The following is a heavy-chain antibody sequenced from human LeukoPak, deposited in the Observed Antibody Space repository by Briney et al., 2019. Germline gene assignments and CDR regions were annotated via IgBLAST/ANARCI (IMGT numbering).Heavy chain of an antibody. Sequence: PGGSLRLSCAASGFTFSNAWMSWVRQAPGKGLEWVAVISYDGSNKYYADSVKGRFTISRDNSKNTLYLQMNSLRAEDTAVYYCDSSGWYAGVYYFDYWGQGTLVTVSS. CDR2: ISYDGSNK. CDR3: DSSGWYAGVYYFDY. V-gene: IGHV3-30*03. CDR1: GFTFSNAW. D-gene: IGHD6-19*01. J-gene: IGHJ4*02.